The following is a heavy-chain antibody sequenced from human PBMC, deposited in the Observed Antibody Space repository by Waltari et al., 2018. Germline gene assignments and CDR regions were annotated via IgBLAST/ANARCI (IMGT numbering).Heavy chain of an antibody. CDR2: INHSGST. CDR1: GGSFSGYY. D-gene: IGHD6-19*01. V-gene: IGHV4-34*01. Sequence: QVQLQQWGAGLLKPSETLSLTCAVYGGSFSGYYWSWLRQPPGKGLEWIGEINHSGSTNYNPSLKSRVTISVDTSKNQFSLKLSSVTAADTAVYYCARGRDSSGWYYYYYGMDVWGQGTTVTVSS. J-gene: IGHJ6*02. CDR3: ARGRDSSGWYYYYYGMDV.